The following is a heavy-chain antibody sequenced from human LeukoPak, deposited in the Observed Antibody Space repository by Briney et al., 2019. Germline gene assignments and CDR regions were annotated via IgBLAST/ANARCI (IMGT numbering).Heavy chain of an antibody. J-gene: IGHJ4*02. Sequence: PGGSLRLSCAASGFTFSSTSMSWVRQAPGKGLEWVAVTVGGGDGTYYADSVKGRFTISRENAQNSLFLQMNSLRAEDTAVYYCARDGGYRGYDADCWGQGTLVTVSS. CDR1: GFTFSSTS. CDR2: TVGGGDGT. D-gene: IGHD5-12*01. V-gene: IGHV3-23*01. CDR3: ARDGGYRGYDADC.